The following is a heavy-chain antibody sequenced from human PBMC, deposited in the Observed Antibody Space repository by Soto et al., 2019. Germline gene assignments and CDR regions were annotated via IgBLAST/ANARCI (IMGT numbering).Heavy chain of an antibody. J-gene: IGHJ4*02. CDR2: ISAYTGNT. CDR1: GYTFTSYG. CDR3: AGDLGSDMTPDY. Sequence: QVQLVQSGAEVKKPGASVKDSCRASGYTFTSYGISWVRQAPGQGLAWRGWISAYTGNTNYAQKLQGRVIMTTDTSTTPGYTGLRSLRSDAPAVYYCAGDLGSDMTPDYWGQGTLVTVSS. D-gene: IGHD7-27*01. V-gene: IGHV1-18*04.